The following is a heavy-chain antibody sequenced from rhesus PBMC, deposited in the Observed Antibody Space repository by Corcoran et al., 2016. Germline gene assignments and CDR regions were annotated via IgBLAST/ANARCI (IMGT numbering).Heavy chain of an antibody. V-gene: IGHV2-95*01. D-gene: IGHD6-19*01. CDR2: IYWNDSK. Sequence: QVTLKESGPALVKPTQTLTLTCTFSGLSISTSVTGVGWIRQPPGKALEWLASIYWNDSKYYSTSLKSRLTISKDTSKNQVVLTMTNMDPVDTATYYCARVLRYSGRSGHYWGQGVLVTVSS. CDR1: GLSISTSVTG. J-gene: IGHJ4*01. CDR3: ARVLRYSGRSGHY.